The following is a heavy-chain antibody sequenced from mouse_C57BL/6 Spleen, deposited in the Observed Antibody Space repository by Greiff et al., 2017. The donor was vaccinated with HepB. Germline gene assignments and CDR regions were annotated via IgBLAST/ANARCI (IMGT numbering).Heavy chain of an antibody. V-gene: IGHV1-39*01. CDR1: GYSFTDYN. Sequence: VHVKQSGPELVKPGASVKISCKASGYSFTDYNMNWVKQSNGKSLEWIGVINPNYGTTSYNQKFKGKATLTVDQSSSTAYMQLNSLTSEDSAVYYGARGNYGSSFFDYWGQGTTLTVSS. CDR3: ARGNYGSSFFDY. D-gene: IGHD1-1*01. J-gene: IGHJ2*01. CDR2: INPNYGTT.